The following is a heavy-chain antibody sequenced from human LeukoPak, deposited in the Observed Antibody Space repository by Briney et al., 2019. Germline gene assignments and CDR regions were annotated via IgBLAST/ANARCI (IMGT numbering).Heavy chain of an antibody. CDR3: ARAVPGSYYAYYFDY. Sequence: PSETLSLTCTVSGVSISSSSYYWGWIRQPPGKGLEWIGSIYYSGSTYYNPSLKSRVTISVDTSKNQFSLKLSSVTAADTAVYYCARAVPGSYYAYYFDYWGQGTLVTVSS. CDR1: GVSISSSSYY. CDR2: IYYSGST. J-gene: IGHJ4*02. V-gene: IGHV4-39*01. D-gene: IGHD1-26*01.